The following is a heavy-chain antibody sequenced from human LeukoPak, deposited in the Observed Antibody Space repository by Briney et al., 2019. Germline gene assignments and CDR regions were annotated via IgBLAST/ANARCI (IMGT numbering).Heavy chain of an antibody. J-gene: IGHJ4*02. CDR3: VRQTKSSGWDY. Sequence: SETLSLTCTVSGGSISSSSYYWGWIRQPPGKGLEWIGSIYYSGSTYYNPSLKSRVTISVDTSKNQFSLKLSSVTAADTAVYYCVRQTKSSGWDYWGQGTLVTVSS. CDR1: GGSISSSSYY. V-gene: IGHV4-39*01. D-gene: IGHD6-19*01. CDR2: IYYSGST.